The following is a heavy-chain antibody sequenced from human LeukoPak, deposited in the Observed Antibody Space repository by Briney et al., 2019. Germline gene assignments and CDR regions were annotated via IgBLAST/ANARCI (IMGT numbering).Heavy chain of an antibody. V-gene: IGHV3-13*01. CDR3: ARVRGYSFDY. CDR2: IGTAGDT. Sequence: PGGSLRLSCAASGFTFSNYDMHWVRQTTGKGLEWVSGIGTAGDTFYPGSVKGRFTISRDNAKNSMYLQMNSLRAGDTAVYYCARVRGYSFDYWGQGTLVTVSS. J-gene: IGHJ4*02. D-gene: IGHD5-18*01. CDR1: GFTFSNYD.